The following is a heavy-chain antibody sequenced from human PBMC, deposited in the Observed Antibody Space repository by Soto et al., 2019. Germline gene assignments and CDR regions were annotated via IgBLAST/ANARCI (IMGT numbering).Heavy chain of an antibody. CDR2: IAYDGNDK. V-gene: IGHV3-30*03. CDR1: EFTFNTYA. D-gene: IGHD1-7*01. CDR3: ARDVGNYVPYYYGMDV. J-gene: IGHJ6*02. Sequence: QAQLVESGGGVVQPGRSLRLSCAASEFTFNTYAMHWVRKAPGKGLEWVAVIAYDGNDKYYADSVKGRFTISRDNSKNALYLQMNTLRPEDTAMYYCARDVGNYVPYYYGMDVWGQWTTVTVSS.